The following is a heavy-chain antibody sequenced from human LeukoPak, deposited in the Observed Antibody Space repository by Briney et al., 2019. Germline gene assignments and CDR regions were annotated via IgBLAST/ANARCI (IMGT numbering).Heavy chain of an antibody. CDR1: GFTFSSYS. Sequence: GGSLRLSCAASGFTFSSYSMNWVRQAPGKGLEWVSSISSSSSYIYYADSVKGRFTISRDNAKNSLCLQMNSLRAEDTAVYYCARDLAVAGTRVGDRGWFDPWGQGTLVTVSS. V-gene: IGHV3-21*01. J-gene: IGHJ5*02. CDR3: ARDLAVAGTRVGDRGWFDP. D-gene: IGHD6-19*01. CDR2: ISSSSSYI.